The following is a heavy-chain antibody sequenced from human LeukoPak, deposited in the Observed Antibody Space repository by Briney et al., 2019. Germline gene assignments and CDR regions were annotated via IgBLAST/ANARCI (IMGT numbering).Heavy chain of an antibody. CDR2: IAGSGTTI. CDR3: ARSPFVVPPDTPWRHYYQFYMDV. Sequence: KPGGSLRLSCAVSGFKFSDYYMNWIRQPLGKGLEWVAHIAGSGTTIRYADSVKGRFTTSRDDANISLYLQMNSLRAEDTALYYCARSPFVVPPDTPWRHYYQFYMDVWGKGTTVTVSS. V-gene: IGHV3-11*04. D-gene: IGHD2-21*01. J-gene: IGHJ6*03. CDR1: GFKFSDYY.